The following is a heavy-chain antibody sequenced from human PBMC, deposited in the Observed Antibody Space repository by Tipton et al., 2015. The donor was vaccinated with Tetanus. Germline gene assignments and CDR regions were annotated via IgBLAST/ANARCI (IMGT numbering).Heavy chain of an antibody. CDR2: TYDSGRI. J-gene: IGHJ4*02. V-gene: IGHV4-59*03. Sequence: TLSLTCTVSGGSMRGDHWSWIRQPPGKGLEWLGHTYDSGRINYNPSLKSRVTISVDPSRNQFSLTLNSVTAADTAVYFCAGYRVGWGGRGYWGQGTLVTVSS. D-gene: IGHD5-24*01. CDR1: GGSMRGDH. CDR3: AGYRVGWGGRGY.